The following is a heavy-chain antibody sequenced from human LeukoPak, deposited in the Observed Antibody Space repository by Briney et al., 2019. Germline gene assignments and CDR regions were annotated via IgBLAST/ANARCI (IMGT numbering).Heavy chain of an antibody. V-gene: IGHV3-21*04. D-gene: IGHD3-22*01. CDR2: ISSSSSYI. J-gene: IGHJ4*02. CDR1: GFTFSSYS. Sequence: GGSLRLSCAASGFTFSSYSMNWVRQAPGKGLEWVSSISSSSSYIYYADSVKGRFTISRDNAKNSLYLQMNSLRAEDTAVYYRAKDLGFYYDSSGLIEDYWGQGTLVTVSS. CDR3: AKDLGFYYDSSGLIEDY.